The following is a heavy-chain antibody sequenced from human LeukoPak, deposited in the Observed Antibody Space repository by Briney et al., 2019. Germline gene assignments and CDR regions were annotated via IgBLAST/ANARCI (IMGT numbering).Heavy chain of an antibody. CDR2: ISGSGGST. CDR1: GFTFSSYA. CDR3: ARVRGSFYFDY. V-gene: IGHV3-23*01. D-gene: IGHD1-26*01. J-gene: IGHJ4*02. Sequence: GGSLRLSCAASGFTFSSYAMSWVRQAPGKGLEWVSAISGSGGSTYYADSVKGRFTISRDNAKNSLYLQMNSLRAEDTAVYYCARVRGSFYFDYWGQGTLVTVSS.